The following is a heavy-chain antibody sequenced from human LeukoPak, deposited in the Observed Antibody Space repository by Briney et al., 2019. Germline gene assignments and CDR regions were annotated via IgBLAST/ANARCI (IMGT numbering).Heavy chain of an antibody. CDR2: ISGSGGST. CDR1: GFTFSSYA. J-gene: IGHJ4*02. CDR3: AKSRYSYGSGSYYNLIFDY. V-gene: IGHV3-23*01. Sequence: GGSLRLSCAASGFTFSSYAMSWVPQAPGKGLEWVSAISGSGGSTYYADSVKGRFTISRDNSKDTLYLQMNSLRAEDTAVYYCAKSRYSYGSGSYYNLIFDYWGQGTLVTVSS. D-gene: IGHD3-10*01.